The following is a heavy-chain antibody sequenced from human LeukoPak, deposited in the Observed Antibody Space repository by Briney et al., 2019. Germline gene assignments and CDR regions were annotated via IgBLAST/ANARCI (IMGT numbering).Heavy chain of an antibody. CDR2: TISKTYDAIP. J-gene: IGHJ4*02. CDR1: ALTLGNLG. CDR3: TREDNWGQENFAY. D-gene: IGHD7-27*01. V-gene: IGHV3-49*04. Sequence: PGESLTLSCTVSALTLGNLGMRWVRRAPGRGLEWVGHTISKTYDAIPKYSTAIKRRLTISRDESTSIAYVQLNLLRRECNTVGYCTREDNWGQENFAYWGQGTLVTVSS.